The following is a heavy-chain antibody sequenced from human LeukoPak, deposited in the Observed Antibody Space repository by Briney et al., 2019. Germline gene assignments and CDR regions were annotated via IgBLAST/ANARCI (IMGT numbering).Heavy chain of an antibody. CDR2: INWNGGST. V-gene: IGHV3-20*04. J-gene: IGHJ3*02. D-gene: IGHD3-10*01. CDR1: GFTFDDYG. CDR3: YGSGSYPDAFDI. Sequence: PGGSLRLSCAASGFTFDDYGMSWVRQAPGKGLEWVSGINWNGGSTGYADSVKGRFTISRDNSKNTLYLQMNSLRAEDTAVYYCYGSGSYPDAFDIWGQGTMVTVSS.